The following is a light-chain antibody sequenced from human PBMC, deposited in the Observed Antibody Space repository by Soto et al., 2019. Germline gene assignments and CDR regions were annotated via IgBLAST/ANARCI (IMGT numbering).Light chain of an antibody. CDR3: SSYTTSSALQV. V-gene: IGLV2-14*01. Sequence: SVLTQPASVSGSPGQSITISCSGTISDFVLYNYVSWYQQHPGKAPKLMIYGVNNRPSGVSNRFSGSKSGNTASLTISGLQADDGADYYCSSYTTSSALQVFGTGTKVTVL. J-gene: IGLJ1*01. CDR1: ISDFVLYNY. CDR2: GVN.